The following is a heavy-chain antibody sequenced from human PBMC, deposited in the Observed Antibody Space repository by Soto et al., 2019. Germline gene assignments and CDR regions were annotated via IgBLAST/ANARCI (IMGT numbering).Heavy chain of an antibody. V-gene: IGHV4-59*01. CDR3: ARGEDAFFYYGLDV. CDR1: GGSITSSY. CDR2: IYDTGISGYTPST. J-gene: IGHJ6*02. Sequence: SETLSLTFTVSGGSITSSYWSWIRRPPGKGLEWIAYIYDTGISGYTPSTSYNPSLKSRVTMSVDTSKSQFSLKLTSVTAADTAVCYCARGEDAFFYYGLDVWGQGITVTVSS.